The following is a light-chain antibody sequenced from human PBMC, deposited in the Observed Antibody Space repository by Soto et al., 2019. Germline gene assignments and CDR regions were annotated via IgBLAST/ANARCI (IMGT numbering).Light chain of an antibody. V-gene: IGLV2-23*01. Sequence: QSALTQPASVSGSPGQSITISCTGSGSDVGGYNLVSWYQHHPGQAPKLIIYESSQRPSGVSYRFSGSKSGNTAALTISGLQPEDEADYHCSSYGGYNEVVVGTGTKVTVL. CDR3: SSYGGYNEVV. J-gene: IGLJ1*01. CDR2: ESS. CDR1: GSDVGGYNL.